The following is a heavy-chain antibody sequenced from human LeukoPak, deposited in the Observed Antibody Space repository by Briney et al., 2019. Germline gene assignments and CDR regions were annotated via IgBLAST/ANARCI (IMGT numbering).Heavy chain of an antibody. V-gene: IGHV4-39*07. CDR3: ARAMNYDILTGYYISYYYYMDV. D-gene: IGHD3-9*01. CDR2: IDYSGNT. Sequence: SETLSLTCTVSGGSISSSGYCWGWIRQPPGKGLEWIGSIDYSGNTNYNPSLKSRVTISVDTSKNQFSLKLSSVTAADTAVYYCARAMNYDILTGYYISYYYYMDVWGKGTTVTVSS. CDR1: GGSISSSGYC. J-gene: IGHJ6*03.